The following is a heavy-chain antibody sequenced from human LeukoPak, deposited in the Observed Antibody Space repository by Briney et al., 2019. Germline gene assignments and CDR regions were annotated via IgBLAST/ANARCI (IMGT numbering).Heavy chain of an antibody. Sequence: SETLSLTCAVYGGSFSGYYWSWIRQPPGKGPEWIGEINHSGSTNYNPSLKSRVTISVGTSKNQFSLKLSSVTAADTAVYYCARGRLTASDYWGQGTLVTVSS. CDR1: GGSFSGYY. V-gene: IGHV4-34*01. D-gene: IGHD3-16*01. CDR2: INHSGST. CDR3: ARGRLTASDY. J-gene: IGHJ4*02.